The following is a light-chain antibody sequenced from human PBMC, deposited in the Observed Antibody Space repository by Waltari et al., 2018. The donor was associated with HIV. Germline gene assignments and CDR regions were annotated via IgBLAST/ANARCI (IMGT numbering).Light chain of an antibody. V-gene: IGKV2D-29*01. Sequence: IVLTQSPLSLPVTPGQPASISCKSSQSLLHSDGKTYLYWYLQRPGQPPQLLINEVSNRFSRVPDRFSGGGSGTEFSLIISRVEAEDVGTYYCMQSIQLPLTFGGGTKVEIK. J-gene: IGKJ4*01. CDR3: MQSIQLPLT. CDR1: QSLLHSDGKTY. CDR2: EVS.